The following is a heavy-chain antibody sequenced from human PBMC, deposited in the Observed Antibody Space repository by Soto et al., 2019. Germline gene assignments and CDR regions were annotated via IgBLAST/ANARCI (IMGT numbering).Heavy chain of an antibody. CDR3: ARGTGSSWPYYYYGMDV. CDR2: IIPIFGTA. CDR1: GGTFSSYA. Sequence: QVQLVQSGAEVKKPGSSVKVSCKASGGTFSSYAISWVRQAPGQGLEWMGGIIPIFGTANYAQKFQGRVTITADESTSTAYMELSSLSSEDTAVYYCARGTGSSWPYYYYGMDVWGQGTTVTVSS. J-gene: IGHJ6*02. D-gene: IGHD6-13*01. V-gene: IGHV1-69*12.